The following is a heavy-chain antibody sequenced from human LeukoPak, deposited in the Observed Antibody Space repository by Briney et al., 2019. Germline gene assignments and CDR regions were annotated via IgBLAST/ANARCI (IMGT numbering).Heavy chain of an antibody. CDR3: ARHGMTTVTYYY. D-gene: IGHD4-17*01. Sequence: SETLSLTCTVSGGSISSSSYYWGWIRQPPGKGLEWIGSIYYSGSTYYNASLKSRVTISVDTSKNQFSLKLSSVTAADTAVYYCARHGMTTVTYYYWGQGTLVTVSS. CDR2: IYYSGST. V-gene: IGHV4-39*01. J-gene: IGHJ4*02. CDR1: GGSISSSSYY.